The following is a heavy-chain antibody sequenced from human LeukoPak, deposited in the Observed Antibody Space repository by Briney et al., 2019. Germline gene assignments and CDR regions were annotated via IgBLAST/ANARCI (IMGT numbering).Heavy chain of an antibody. D-gene: IGHD3-22*01. CDR2: ISSSGSTI. V-gene: IGHV3-48*01. CDR3: ARDYYGTSGYYPWAY. Sequence: GGTLRLSCAASGFTFSSYGMSWARQAPGKGLEWVSYISSSGSTIYYADSVKGRFTISRDNSNNTLYLQMNSLRAEDTAVYYCARDYYGTSGYYPWAYWGQGTLVTVSS. CDR1: GFTFSSYG. J-gene: IGHJ4*02.